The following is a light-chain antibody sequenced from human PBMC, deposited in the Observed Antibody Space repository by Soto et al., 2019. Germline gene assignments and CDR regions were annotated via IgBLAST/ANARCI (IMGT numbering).Light chain of an antibody. J-gene: IGKJ2*01. V-gene: IGKV1-5*03. CDR1: QSISSW. CDR3: QQYTSDSHT. Sequence: DIPMTQSPSTLSASVGDRVTITCRASQSISSWLAWYQQKPGRAPKLLIYKASSLKSGVPSRFSGSRSGTEFTLTISSLLPDDFATYYCQQYTSDSHTFGQGTKLEIK. CDR2: KAS.